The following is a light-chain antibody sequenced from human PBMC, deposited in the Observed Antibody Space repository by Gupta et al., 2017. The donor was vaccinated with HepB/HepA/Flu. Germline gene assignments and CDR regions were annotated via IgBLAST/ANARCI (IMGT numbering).Light chain of an antibody. CDR1: SLRRYY. Sequence: SSELTQDPAVSVALGQTVRITCQGDSLRRYYASWYQQKPGQAPVLVIYGENNRPSGIPDRFSGSSSGNTASLTIAGAQAEDEADYYCYSRDSTYNHHVLFGGGTKLTVL. CDR3: YSRDSTYNHHVL. CDR2: GEN. J-gene: IGLJ2*01. V-gene: IGLV3-19*01.